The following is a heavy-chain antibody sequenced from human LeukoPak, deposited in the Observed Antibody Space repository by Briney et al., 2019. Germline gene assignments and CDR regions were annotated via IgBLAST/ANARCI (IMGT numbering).Heavy chain of an antibody. D-gene: IGHD6-6*01. CDR3: ARDQEQLGDLDY. CDR2: ISYDGSNK. J-gene: IGHJ4*02. CDR1: GFTFSSYA. Sequence: PGGSLRLSCAASGFTFSSYAMHWVRQAPGKGLEWVAVISYDGSNKYYADSVKGRFTISRDNSKNTLYLQMNSLRAVDTAVYYCARDQEQLGDLDYWGQGTLVTVSS. V-gene: IGHV3-30-3*01.